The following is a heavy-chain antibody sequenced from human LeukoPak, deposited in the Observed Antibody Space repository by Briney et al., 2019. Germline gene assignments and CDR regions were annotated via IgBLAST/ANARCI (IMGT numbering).Heavy chain of an antibody. CDR3: ARDPKRGAILLAH. J-gene: IGHJ4*02. Sequence: PGKSLRLSCAASGFTFGSYSMQWVRQAPGKGLEWLGVISFDGTNKYFADTVKGRTTISRDNSRYTVYLEMNKLTSEDTAIYYCARDPKRGAILLAHWGQGTLVTVSS. CDR2: ISFDGTNK. V-gene: IGHV3-30*04. D-gene: IGHD3-10*01. CDR1: GFTFGSYS.